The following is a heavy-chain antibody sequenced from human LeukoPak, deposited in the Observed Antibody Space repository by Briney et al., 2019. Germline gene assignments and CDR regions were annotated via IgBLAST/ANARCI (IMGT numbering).Heavy chain of an antibody. D-gene: IGHD6-19*01. V-gene: IGHV4-34*01. CDR3: ARGGMRIAVSPFDY. CDR2: INHSGST. Sequence: SETLSLTCTVSGGSISSYYWSWIRQPPGKGLEWIGEINHSGSTNYNPSLKSRVTISVDTSKNQFSLKLSSVTAADTAVYYCARGGMRIAVSPFDYWGQGTLVTVSS. CDR1: GGSISSYY. J-gene: IGHJ4*02.